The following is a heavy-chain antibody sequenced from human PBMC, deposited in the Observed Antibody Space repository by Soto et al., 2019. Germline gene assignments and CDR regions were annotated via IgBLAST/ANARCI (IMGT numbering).Heavy chain of an antibody. V-gene: IGHV4-59*01. J-gene: IGHJ4*02. Sequence: QVQLLESGPGLVKPSATLSLTCSVSGASLSGYYWSWIRQRPGRGLEWIAYVFYSGNTNSNASLKSRVTISVDTSKKQFALRLRSVAAADRAVYYCEMGYYFDYWGQGALVSVSS. CDR1: GASLSGYY. CDR3: EMGYYFDY. CDR2: VFYSGNT.